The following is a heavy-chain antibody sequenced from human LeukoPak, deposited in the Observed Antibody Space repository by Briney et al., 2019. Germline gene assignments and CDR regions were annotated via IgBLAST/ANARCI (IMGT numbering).Heavy chain of an antibody. CDR1: GYTFTSYG. J-gene: IGHJ5*02. D-gene: IGHD6-13*01. CDR2: ISAYNSNT. V-gene: IGHV1-18*01. CDR3: ARGGDSSSWYNWFDP. Sequence: ASVKVSCKASGYTFTSYGISWVRQAPGQGLEWMGWISAYNSNTNYAQKLQGRVTMTTDTSTSTAYMELRSLRSDDTAVYYCARGGDSSSWYNWFDPWGQGTLVTVSS.